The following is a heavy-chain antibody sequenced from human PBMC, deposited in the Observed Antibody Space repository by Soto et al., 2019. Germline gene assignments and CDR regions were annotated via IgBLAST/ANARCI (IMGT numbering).Heavy chain of an antibody. CDR2: IILPFGTP. CDR1: GGTFSNYA. Sequence: QVRLVQSGAEMKKPGSSVKVSCEASGGTFSNYAIGWVRQAPGQGLEWMGVIILPFGTPNYAQKFQGRVTISAHESMTTAHMDLSGLRSEDTAVYYCARGPDYEGYFDLWGRGTLVTVSS. CDR3: ARGPDYEGYFDL. V-gene: IGHV1-69*12. J-gene: IGHJ4*02. D-gene: IGHD3-22*01.